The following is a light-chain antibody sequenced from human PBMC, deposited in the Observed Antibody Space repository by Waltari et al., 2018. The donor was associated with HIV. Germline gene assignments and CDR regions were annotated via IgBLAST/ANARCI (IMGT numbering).Light chain of an antibody. V-gene: IGKV1-5*03. CDR3: QQCNSYSYT. Sequence: DIQMTQSPSTLSASVGDIVTITCRASQSISSWLAWYQQKPGKAPKLLIYQASSLKSGVPSRFSGSGSGTEFTLTISSLQPDDFATYYCQQCNSYSYTFGQGTKLEIK. CDR1: QSISSW. CDR2: QAS. J-gene: IGKJ2*01.